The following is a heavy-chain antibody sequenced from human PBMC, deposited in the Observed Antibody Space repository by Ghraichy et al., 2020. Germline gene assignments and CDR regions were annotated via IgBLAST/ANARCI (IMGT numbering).Heavy chain of an antibody. D-gene: IGHD1-20*01. Sequence: GGSLRLSCAASGFTFSSYAMSWVRQAPGKGLEWVSAISGSGGSTYYADSVKGRFTISRDNSKNTLYLQMNSLRAEDTAVYYCAKGKLNWNDDPDAFDIWGQGTMVTVSS. J-gene: IGHJ3*02. CDR3: AKGKLNWNDDPDAFDI. V-gene: IGHV3-23*01. CDR2: ISGSGGST. CDR1: GFTFSSYA.